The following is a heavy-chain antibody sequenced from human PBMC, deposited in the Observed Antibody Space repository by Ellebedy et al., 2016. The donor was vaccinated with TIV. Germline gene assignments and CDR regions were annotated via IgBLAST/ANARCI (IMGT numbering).Heavy chain of an antibody. V-gene: IGHV4-59*01. J-gene: IGHJ6*02. Sequence: MPGGSLRLSYTVSGSSISSYYWSWIRQPPGKGLEWIGYIYYSGSTNYNPSLKSRVTISVDTSKNQFSLKLSSVTAADTAVYYCARGEVTLYYYGMDVWGQGTTVTVSS. CDR2: IYYSGST. CDR1: GSSISSYY. CDR3: ARGEVTLYYYGMDV.